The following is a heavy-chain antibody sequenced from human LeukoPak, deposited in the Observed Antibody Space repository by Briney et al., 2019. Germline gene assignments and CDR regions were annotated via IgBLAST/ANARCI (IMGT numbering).Heavy chain of an antibody. Sequence: PGRSLRLSCAASGFTFSNYGMHWVRQAPGKGLEWVAVISYDESNKYYADSVKGRFTISRDNSKNTLYLQMNSLRAEDTAMYYCAKGSYYYASGSFHWFDPRGQGTLVTVSS. CDR1: GFTFSNYG. J-gene: IGHJ5*02. CDR2: ISYDESNK. V-gene: IGHV3-30*18. CDR3: AKGSYYYASGSFHWFDP. D-gene: IGHD3-10*01.